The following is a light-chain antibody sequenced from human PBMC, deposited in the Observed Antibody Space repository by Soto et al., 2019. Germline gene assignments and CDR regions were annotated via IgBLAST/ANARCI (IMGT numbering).Light chain of an antibody. CDR3: HHYGNGRVT. CDR2: GAD. Sequence: EIVLTQSPGTLSLSPGERATLYCRATQTVSSNYLAWYQQKAAQPPRLLIYGADTRATGIPDRFSGSGSGADFTLTISRLEPEDFAVYYCHHYGNGRVTFGQGTQVEMK. J-gene: IGKJ2*01. CDR1: QTVSSNY. V-gene: IGKV3-20*01.